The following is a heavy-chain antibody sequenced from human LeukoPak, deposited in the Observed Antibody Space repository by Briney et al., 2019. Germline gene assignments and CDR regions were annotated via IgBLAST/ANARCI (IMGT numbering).Heavy chain of an antibody. D-gene: IGHD5-18*01. V-gene: IGHV1-69*05. J-gene: IGHJ6*02. Sequence: GASVKVSCKASGGTFSSYAISWVRQAPGQGLEWMGGIIPIFGTANYAQKLQGRVTMTTDTSTSTAYMELRSLRSDDTAVYYCARDQRIQLWLLDYYYGMDVWGQGTTVTVSS. CDR3: ARDQRIQLWLLDYYYGMDV. CDR2: IIPIFGTA. CDR1: GGTFSSYA.